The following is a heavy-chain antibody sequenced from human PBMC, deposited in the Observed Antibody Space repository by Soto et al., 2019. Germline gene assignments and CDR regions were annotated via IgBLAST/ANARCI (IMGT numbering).Heavy chain of an antibody. CDR3: ARERIREKLGGNYFYALDV. CDR1: GDTFDTFA. Sequence: QVQLVQSGAEVVKPGSSVKVSCKASGDTFDTFAISWVRQAPGQGLEWMGGIIPIFRTPDYGQKFQGRVTITADESASPAASQLRSLRSEHTAVYFCARERIREKLGGNYFYALDVWGQGTTATVSS. D-gene: IGHD1-7*01. V-gene: IGHV1-69*12. CDR2: IIPIFRTP. J-gene: IGHJ6*02.